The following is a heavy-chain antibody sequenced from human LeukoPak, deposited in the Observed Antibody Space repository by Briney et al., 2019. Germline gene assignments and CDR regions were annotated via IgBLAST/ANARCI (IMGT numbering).Heavy chain of an antibody. J-gene: IGHJ4*02. CDR1: RDTFTSYY. CDR3: ASGAEAGSG. Sequence: GASVKVSCKASRDTFTSYYMHWVRQAPGQGLAWMGIINPSGGTTRYAQKFQGRVTMTRDTSTSTVYMELTSLRSEDTAVYYCASGAEAGSGWGQGTLVTVSS. V-gene: IGHV1-46*01. CDR2: INPSGGTT. D-gene: IGHD6-13*01.